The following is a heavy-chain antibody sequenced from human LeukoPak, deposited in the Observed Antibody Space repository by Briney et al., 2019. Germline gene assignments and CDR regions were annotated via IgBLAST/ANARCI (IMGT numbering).Heavy chain of an antibody. V-gene: IGHV5-51*01. CDR2: IYPGDPDT. CDR1: GYSFTSYW. J-gene: IGHJ4*02. D-gene: IGHD1-1*01. CDR3: ARHRKVGNWNYFDY. Sequence: GESLNISCKGSGYSFTSYWIGWVRQMPGKGLEWMGIIYPGDPDTRYSPSFQGQVTISADKSSSTAYVQRSSLKASDTAMYYCARHRKVGNWNYFDYWGQGTLVTVSS.